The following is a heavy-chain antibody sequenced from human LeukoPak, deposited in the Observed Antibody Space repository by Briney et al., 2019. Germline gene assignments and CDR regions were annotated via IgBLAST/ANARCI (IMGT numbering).Heavy chain of an antibody. D-gene: IGHD1-1*01. Sequence: GGSLRLSCAASGFTFSSYWMSWVRQAPGKGLEWVANIKQDGSEKYYVDSVKGRFTISRDNAKNSLYLQMNSLRAEDTAVYYCTTDRNDVGWYFDLWGRGTLVTVSS. J-gene: IGHJ2*01. CDR3: TTDRNDVGWYFDL. CDR2: IKQDGSEK. CDR1: GFTFSSYW. V-gene: IGHV3-7*01.